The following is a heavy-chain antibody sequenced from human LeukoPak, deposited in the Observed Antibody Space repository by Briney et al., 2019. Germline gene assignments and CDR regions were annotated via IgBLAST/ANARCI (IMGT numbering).Heavy chain of an antibody. CDR1: GFTFSHYG. Sequence: GSLRLSCVASGFTFSHYGMHWVRQAPGAGLEWVAVIWSDASDKYYASSVKGRFTISRDNSKNSPYLQMNSLRAEDTAAYYCAKDAERGFDYSNSLDYWGQGIRVTVSS. CDR2: IWSDASDK. D-gene: IGHD4-11*01. V-gene: IGHV3-33*06. CDR3: AKDAERGFDYSNSLDY. J-gene: IGHJ4*02.